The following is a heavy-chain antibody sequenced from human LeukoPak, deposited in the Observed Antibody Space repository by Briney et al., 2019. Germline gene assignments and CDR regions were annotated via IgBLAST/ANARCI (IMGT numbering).Heavy chain of an antibody. V-gene: IGHV4-34*01. J-gene: IGHJ4*02. Sequence: SETLSLTCAVYGGSFSGYYWSWIRQPPGKGLEWIGEINHSGSTHYNPSLKSRVTISVDTSKNQFSLKLSSVTAADTAVYYCARAQRVLRYFDWLLYNDYWGQGTLVTVSS. CDR3: ARAQRVLRYFDWLLYNDY. D-gene: IGHD3-9*01. CDR2: INHSGST. CDR1: GGSFSGYY.